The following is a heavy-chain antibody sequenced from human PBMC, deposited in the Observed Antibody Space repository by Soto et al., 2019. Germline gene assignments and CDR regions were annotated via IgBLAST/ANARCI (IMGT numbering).Heavy chain of an antibody. CDR1: GDSISTYY. D-gene: IGHD3-22*01. CDR3: ALRSMAVVPEY. CDR2: LYYGRSA. Sequence: QVQLQESGPGLVKPSETLSLTCAVSGDSISTYYCMWIRQPPGKGLESIGYLYYGRSANYNPSLKSRVTLSVDTSTNQCSLTLSFMTAADTAVYYCALRSMAVVPEYWGQGTLVTVSS. V-gene: IGHV4-59*01. J-gene: IGHJ4*02.